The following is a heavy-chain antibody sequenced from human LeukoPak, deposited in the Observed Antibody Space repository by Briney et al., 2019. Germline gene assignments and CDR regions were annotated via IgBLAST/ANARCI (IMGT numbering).Heavy chain of an antibody. CDR3: ARGRYSSGWYRSGGYDY. J-gene: IGHJ4*02. V-gene: IGHV4-34*01. D-gene: IGHD6-19*01. CDR1: GGSFSGYS. CDR2: INHSGST. Sequence: SETLSLTCAVYGGSFSGYSWSWIRQPPGKGLEWIGEINHSGSTNYNPSLKSRVTISVDTSKNQFSLKLTSVTAADTAVYYCARGRYSSGWYRSGGYDYWGQGTLVTVSS.